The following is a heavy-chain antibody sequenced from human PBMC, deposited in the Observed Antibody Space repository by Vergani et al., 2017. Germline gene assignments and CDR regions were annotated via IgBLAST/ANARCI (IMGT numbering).Heavy chain of an antibody. CDR2: IYYSGST. CDR1: GFIFSDYV. D-gene: IGHD7-27*01. J-gene: IGHJ3*02. V-gene: IGHV4-38-2*01. Sequence: QVQLVESGGGVVQPGKSLSLSCETSGFIFSDYVMHWVRQAPGKGLEWIGSIYYSGSTYYNPSLKSRVTISVDTSKNQFSLKLSSVTAADTAVYYCARLWGVDIWGQGTMVTVSS. CDR3: ARLWGVDI.